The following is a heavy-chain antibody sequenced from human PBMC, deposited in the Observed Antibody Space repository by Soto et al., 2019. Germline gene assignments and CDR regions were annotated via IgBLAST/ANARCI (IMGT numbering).Heavy chain of an antibody. Sequence: QVQLVESGGGVVQPGRSLRLSCAASGFTFSSYAMHWVRQAPGKGLERVAVISYDGSNKYYADSVKGRFTISRDNSKNTLYLQMNSLRAEDTAVYYCARGGYSWRAVSRYYYGMDVWGQGTTVTVSS. CDR1: GFTFSSYA. CDR3: ARGGYSWRAVSRYYYGMDV. V-gene: IGHV3-30-3*01. CDR2: ISYDGSNK. J-gene: IGHJ6*02. D-gene: IGHD2-8*02.